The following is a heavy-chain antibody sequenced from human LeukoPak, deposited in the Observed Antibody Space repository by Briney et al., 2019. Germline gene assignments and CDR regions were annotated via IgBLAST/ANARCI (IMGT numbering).Heavy chain of an antibody. Sequence: SETLSLTCTVPGASISPYFWSCIRQPAGKGLEWIGRIYASGKGTYNPSLQSRVSMSVDKSKNQFSLRLGSVTAADTALYYCTRDFRDCSNAICYGRLDSWGQGTLVTVSS. CDR1: GASISPYF. CDR2: IYASGKG. D-gene: IGHD2-2*01. J-gene: IGHJ4*02. CDR3: TRDFRDCSNAICYGRLDS. V-gene: IGHV4-4*07.